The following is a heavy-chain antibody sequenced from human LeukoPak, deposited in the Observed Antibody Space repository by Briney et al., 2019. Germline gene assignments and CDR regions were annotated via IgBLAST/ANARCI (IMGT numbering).Heavy chain of an antibody. J-gene: IGHJ4*02. D-gene: IGHD5-24*01. Sequence: ASVKDSCKASGYTFTSYGISWVRQAPGQGLEWMGWISAYNGNTNYAQKLQGRLTMTTDTSTSTAYMELRSLRSDDTAVYYCARLQLRGHLGYWGQGTLVTVSS. CDR1: GYTFTSYG. CDR2: ISAYNGNT. V-gene: IGHV1-18*01. CDR3: ARLQLRGHLGY.